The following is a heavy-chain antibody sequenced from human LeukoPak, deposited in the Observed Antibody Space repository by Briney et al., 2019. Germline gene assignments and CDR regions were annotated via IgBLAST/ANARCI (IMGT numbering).Heavy chain of an antibody. CDR2: IWYDGSNK. Sequence: GGSLRLSCAASGFTFSSYGMHWVRQAPGKGLEWVAVIWYDGSNKYYADSVKGRFTISRDNSKNTLYLQMNSLRAEDTAVDYCARVPYSSGWYYFDYWGQGTLVTVSS. D-gene: IGHD6-19*01. J-gene: IGHJ4*02. CDR1: GFTFSSYG. V-gene: IGHV3-33*01. CDR3: ARVPYSSGWYYFDY.